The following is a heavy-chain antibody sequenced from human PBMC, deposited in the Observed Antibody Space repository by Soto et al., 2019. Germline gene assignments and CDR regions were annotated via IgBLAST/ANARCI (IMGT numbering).Heavy chain of an antibody. D-gene: IGHD3-10*01. CDR2: ISSSGSTI. CDR3: ARVSPVLLWFGEMDV. J-gene: IGHJ6*02. Sequence: QVQLVESGGGLVQPGGSLRLSRAASGFTFSDYYMSWIRQAPGKGLEWVSYISSSGSTIYYADSVKGRFTISRDNAKDSLYLQMSSLRAEDTAVYYCARVSPVLLWFGEMDVWGQETTVTVSS. CDR1: GFTFSDYY. V-gene: IGHV3-11*01.